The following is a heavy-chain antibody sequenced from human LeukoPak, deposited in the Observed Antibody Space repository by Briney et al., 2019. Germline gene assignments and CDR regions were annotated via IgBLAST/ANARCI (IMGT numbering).Heavy chain of an antibody. V-gene: IGHV3-21*01. CDR2: ISVRSNYR. CDR1: GYTFSDFS. D-gene: IGHD3-22*01. J-gene: IGHJ4*02. CDR3: VRLRRSNDRSGYYYYYDY. Sequence: KTGGSLRLSCAASGYTFSDFSVNWVRQAPGKGLEWVSSISVRSNYRYYADSVRGRFTISRDDARDSLFLQMNSLRAEDTAVYFCVRLRRSNDRSGYYYYYDYWGQGTLVTVSS.